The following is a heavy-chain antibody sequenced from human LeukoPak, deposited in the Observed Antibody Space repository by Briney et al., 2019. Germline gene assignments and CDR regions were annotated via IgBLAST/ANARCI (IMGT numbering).Heavy chain of an antibody. CDR1: GFTFSSYA. CDR2: ISYDGSNK. Sequence: GGSLRLSCAASGFTFSSYAMHWVRQAPGKGLEWVAVISYDGSNKYYADSVKGQFTISRDNSKNTLYLQMNSLRAEDTAVYYCARDSSLGEWGQGTLVTVSS. D-gene: IGHD3-10*01. V-gene: IGHV3-30-3*01. J-gene: IGHJ4*02. CDR3: ARDSSLGE.